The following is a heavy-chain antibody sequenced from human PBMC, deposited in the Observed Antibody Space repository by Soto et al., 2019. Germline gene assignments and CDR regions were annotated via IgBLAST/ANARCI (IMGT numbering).Heavy chain of an antibody. J-gene: IGHJ6*02. V-gene: IGHV5-51*01. Sequence: GESLKISCKGSGYSFPTFWIGWVRQMPGKGLEWMGVIYPGDSDTRYSPSFQGQVTISADRSISTAYLQWSSLKASDTAIYYCARSGRNAYYNMDVWGQGTTVTV. CDR3: ARSGRNAYYNMDV. CDR2: IYPGDSDT. CDR1: GYSFPTFW. D-gene: IGHD3-16*01.